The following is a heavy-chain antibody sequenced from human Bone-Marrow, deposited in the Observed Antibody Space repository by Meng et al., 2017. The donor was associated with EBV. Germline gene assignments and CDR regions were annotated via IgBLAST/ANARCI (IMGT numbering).Heavy chain of an antibody. CDR2: INHSGST. V-gene: IGHV4-34*01. CDR1: GGSFSGYY. D-gene: IGHD3-16*02. J-gene: IGHJ4*02. CDR3: ARGKSRDYIWGSYRIFDY. Sequence: VLLQQLGPGLLKPSGTLSFTCAVYGGSFSGYYWCWIRQRPGKGLELVGEINHSGSTNYNPSLKSRVTISVDTSKTQFSLNLSFVTAADTSVYYCARGKSRDYIWGSYRIFDYWGQGTLVTVSS.